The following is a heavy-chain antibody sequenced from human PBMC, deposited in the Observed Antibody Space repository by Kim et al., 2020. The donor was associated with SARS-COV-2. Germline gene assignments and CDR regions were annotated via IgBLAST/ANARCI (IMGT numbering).Heavy chain of an antibody. D-gene: IGHD3-9*01. CDR1: GGSFSGYY. V-gene: IGHV4-34*01. CDR2: INHSGST. CDR3: ARSFKNYDILTGYYGYNWFDP. J-gene: IGHJ5*02. Sequence: SETLSLTCAVYGGSFSGYYWSWIRQPPGKGLEWIGEINHSGSTNYNPSLKSRVTISVDTSKNQFSLKLSSVTAADTAVYYCARSFKNYDILTGYYGYNWFDPGGEGTMVTVSS.